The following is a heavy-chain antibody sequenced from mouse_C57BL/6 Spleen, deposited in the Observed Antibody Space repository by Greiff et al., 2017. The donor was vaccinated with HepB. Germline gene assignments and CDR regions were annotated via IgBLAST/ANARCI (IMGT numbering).Heavy chain of an antibody. Sequence: QVQLQQPGAELVKPGASVKLSCKASGYTFTSYWMQWVKQRPGQGLEWIGEIDPSDSYTNYNQKFKGKATLTVDTSSSTAYMQLSSLTSEDSAVYYCARRGKGSYYFDYWGQGTTLTVSS. D-gene: IGHD1-1*01. V-gene: IGHV1-50*01. CDR2: IDPSDSYT. CDR1: GYTFTSYW. CDR3: ARRGKGSYYFDY. J-gene: IGHJ2*01.